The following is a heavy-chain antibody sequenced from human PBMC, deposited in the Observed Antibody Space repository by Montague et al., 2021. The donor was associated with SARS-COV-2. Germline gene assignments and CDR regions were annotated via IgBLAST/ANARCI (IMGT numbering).Heavy chain of an antibody. V-gene: IGHV2-5*02. CDR3: AHRLPAVAAFDY. D-gene: IGHD6-6*01. CDR2: IYWDDDK. Sequence: PALVKPTQTLTLTCTFSGFSLSTRTVGVGWIRQPPGKALEWLALIYWDDDKRYSPSLKSRPTITKVTSKNQVVLTMTNMDPVDTATYYCAHRLPAVAAFDYWGQGTLVTVSS. J-gene: IGHJ4*02. CDR1: GFSLSTRTVG.